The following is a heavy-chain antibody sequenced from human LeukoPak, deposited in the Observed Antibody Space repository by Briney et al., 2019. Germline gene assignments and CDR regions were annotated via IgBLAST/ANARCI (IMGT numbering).Heavy chain of an antibody. CDR1: GFTFSSYR. D-gene: IGHD3-22*01. CDR2: ISSSSSYI. CDR3: AKAQGDYYYDSSGYYDWFDP. Sequence: GGSLSLSCAAPGFTFSSYRLNWVRQAPGKGLEWVSSISSSSSYIHYADSVKGRFTISRDNAKNSLYLQMNSLRAEDTAVYYCAKAQGDYYYDSSGYYDWFDPWGQGTLVTVSS. V-gene: IGHV3-21*01. J-gene: IGHJ5*02.